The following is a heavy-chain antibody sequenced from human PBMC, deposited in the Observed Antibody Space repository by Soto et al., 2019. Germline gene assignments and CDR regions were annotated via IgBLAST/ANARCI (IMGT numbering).Heavy chain of an antibody. D-gene: IGHD6-13*01. CDR1: GGSITSSSYY. CDR3: ANSAADYYYYGMDV. V-gene: IGHV4-39*01. Sequence: ETQSLTWTVSGGSITSSSYYCGWIRQPPGKGLEWIGGIYYSGSTYYNPSLKSRVTISVDTSKNQFSLKLSSVTAADTAVYYCANSAADYYYYGMDVWGQGTTVTVSS. J-gene: IGHJ6*02. CDR2: IYYSGST.